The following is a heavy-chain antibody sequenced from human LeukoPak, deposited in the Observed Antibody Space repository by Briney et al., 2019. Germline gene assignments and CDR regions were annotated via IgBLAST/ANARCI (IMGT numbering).Heavy chain of an antibody. V-gene: IGHV3-49*03. CDR3: ARINFRDYRGYTWFEP. CDR2: VRTKTQGGAP. D-gene: IGHD3-10*01. Sequence: PGGSLRLSCKGSGVTFGDYAVTWLRQAPGKRLEGVGFVRTKTQGGAPETAASVKGRFNVSRDDSEGIAYLQMTSLTTEDTAMYYCARINFRDYRGYTWFEPWGQGTLVTVSS. J-gene: IGHJ5*02. CDR1: GVTFGDYA.